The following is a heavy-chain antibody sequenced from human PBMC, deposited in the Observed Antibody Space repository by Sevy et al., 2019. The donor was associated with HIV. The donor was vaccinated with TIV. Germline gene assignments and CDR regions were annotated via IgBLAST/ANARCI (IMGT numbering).Heavy chain of an antibody. CDR3: ARGGYYYDNAAYYALDS. CDR1: GFTFNRYS. D-gene: IGHD3-22*01. CDR2: IWSDGAYQ. J-gene: IGHJ4*02. Sequence: GGSLRLSCAASGFTFNRYSMHWVRQAPGKGMEWVAIIWSDGAYQYHGDSVKGRFTISRDNSKNTLYLQMNNVRVEDTAVYYCARGGYYYDNAAYYALDSWGQGTLVTVSS. V-gene: IGHV3-33*08.